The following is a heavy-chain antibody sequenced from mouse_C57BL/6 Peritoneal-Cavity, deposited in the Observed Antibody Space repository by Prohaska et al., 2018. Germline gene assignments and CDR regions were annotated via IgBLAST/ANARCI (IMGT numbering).Heavy chain of an antibody. CDR2: IRLKFDNYAT. CDR3: TRFAY. J-gene: IGHJ3*01. CDR1: GFTFSNYW. Sequence: EVKLEESGGGLVQPGGSMQLSCVASGFTFSNYWMNWVRQSPEKVLELFAQIRLKFDNYATQYAESGKGKFTISRDDSKSSVYLQMNNLRAEDTGIYYCTRFAYWGQGTLVTVSA. V-gene: IGHV6-3*01.